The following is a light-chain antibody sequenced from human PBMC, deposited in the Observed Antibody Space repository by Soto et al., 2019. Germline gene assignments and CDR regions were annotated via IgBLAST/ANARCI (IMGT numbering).Light chain of an antibody. J-gene: IGLJ3*02. CDR3: AAWDDSLSVWV. CDR1: SSNIGSNY. V-gene: IGLV1-47*01. Sequence: QSVLTQPPSASGTPGQRVTISCSGSSSNIGSNYVYWYQQLPGTAPKLLIYRNNQRPSGVPDRFSGSKSGTSASLAISGLRSEDEADYYCAAWDDSLSVWVFGLGPKLTVL. CDR2: RNN.